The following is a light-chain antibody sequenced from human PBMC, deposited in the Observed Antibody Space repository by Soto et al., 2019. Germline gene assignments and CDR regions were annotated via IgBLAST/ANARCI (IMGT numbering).Light chain of an antibody. CDR3: QKYGSSPRT. CDR1: QSVGSSH. Sequence: VLTQCPDTLAVSPGDVATLSCRASQSVGSSHLAWYQQKTGQAPSILMYGESSRATGIPDRFSGSGSGTDLNLTISRLEPEDFAVYYCQKYGSSPRTCGQGTKVDIK. V-gene: IGKV3-20*01. J-gene: IGKJ1*01. CDR2: GES.